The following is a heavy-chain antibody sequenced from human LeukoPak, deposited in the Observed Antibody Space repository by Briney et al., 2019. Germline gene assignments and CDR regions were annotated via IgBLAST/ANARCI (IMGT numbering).Heavy chain of an antibody. CDR2: IYYGGTT. V-gene: IGHV4-39*01. Sequence: SETLSLTCTVSGGSISSSSDYWGWIRQPPGKGLEWIGSIYYGGTTYYNPSLKSRVTISVDTSKNQFFLKLSSVTAADTAIYYCPRHKRGYDYRIFDYWGKGTLVTVSS. D-gene: IGHD5-12*01. CDR1: GGSISSSSDY. CDR3: PRHKRGYDYRIFDY. J-gene: IGHJ4*02.